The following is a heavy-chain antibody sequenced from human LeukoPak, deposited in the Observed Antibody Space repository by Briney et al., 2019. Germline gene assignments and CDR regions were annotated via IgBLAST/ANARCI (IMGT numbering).Heavy chain of an antibody. CDR2: IKSKTDGGTT. J-gene: IGHJ4*02. CDR3: AKVETGPYSSGFDY. D-gene: IGHD6-19*01. CDR1: GLIFSNAW. Sequence: VGSLRLSCAASGLIFSNAWRSWVRQAPGKGLEWFGRIKSKTDGGTTDYAAPVKGRFTISRDDSKNTLYLQMNSLKTEDTAVYYCAKVETGPYSSGFDYWGRGTLVTVSS. V-gene: IGHV3-15*01.